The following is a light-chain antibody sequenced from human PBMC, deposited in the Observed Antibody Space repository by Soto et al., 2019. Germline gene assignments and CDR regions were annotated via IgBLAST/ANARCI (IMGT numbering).Light chain of an antibody. CDR3: QQRSHWPYT. CDR1: QSVSNNY. CDR2: GAS. J-gene: IGKJ2*01. Sequence: EIVLTQSPGTLSLSPGERATLSCRASQSVSNNYLAWYQQKPGQAPRLLIYGASSRATGIPDRFSGSGSGTDFTLTISRLEPEDFAVYYCQQRSHWPYTFGQGTKLEIK. V-gene: IGKV3D-20*02.